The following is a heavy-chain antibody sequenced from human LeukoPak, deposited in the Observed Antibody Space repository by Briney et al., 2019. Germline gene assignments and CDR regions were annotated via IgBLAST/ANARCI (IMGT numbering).Heavy chain of an antibody. V-gene: IGHV3-23*01. J-gene: IGHJ4*02. D-gene: IGHD2-2*01. CDR2: ISGSGGST. Sequence: GGSLRLSCAASGFTFSSYAMSWVRQAPGKGLEWVSAISGSGGSTYHADSVKGRFTISRDNSKNTLYLQMNSLRAEDTAVYYCATTLDEGGYCSSTSCFPFDYWGQGTLVTVSS. CDR3: ATTLDEGGYCSSTSCFPFDY. CDR1: GFTFSSYA.